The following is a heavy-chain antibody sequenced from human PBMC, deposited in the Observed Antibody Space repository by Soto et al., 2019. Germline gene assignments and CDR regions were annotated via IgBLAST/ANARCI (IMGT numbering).Heavy chain of an antibody. J-gene: IGHJ6*02. D-gene: IGHD6-6*01. V-gene: IGHV4-30-2*01. Sequence: PSETLSLTCALSGGSISSGGYSWSWIRHPPGKGLEWIGYIYHSGSTYYNPSLKSRVTISVDRSKNQFSLKLSSVTAADTAVYYCARVRQLARGAYYYYYYGMDVWGQGTTVTVSS. CDR3: ARVRQLARGAYYYYYYGMDV. CDR2: IYHSGST. CDR1: GGSISSGGYS.